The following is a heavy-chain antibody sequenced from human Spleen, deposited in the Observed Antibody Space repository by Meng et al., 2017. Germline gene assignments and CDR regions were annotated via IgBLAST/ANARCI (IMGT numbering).Heavy chain of an antibody. J-gene: IGHJ4*02. D-gene: IGHD3-22*01. CDR2: INHSGST. CDR3: ARARKYYDSSGFDY. Sequence: GSGLWKPSETLPLTCVVPGGSFSDYYWSWIRQPQGKGLEWMGEINHSGSTNYNPSLESRATISVDTSQNNLSLKLSSVTAADTAVYYCARARKYYDSSGFDYWGQGTLVTVSS. V-gene: IGHV4-34*01. CDR1: GGSFSDYY.